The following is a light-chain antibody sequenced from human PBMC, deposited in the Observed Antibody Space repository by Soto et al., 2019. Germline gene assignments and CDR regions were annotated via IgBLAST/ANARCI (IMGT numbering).Light chain of an antibody. CDR1: QTVRNNY. J-gene: IGKJ4*02. CDR3: QQRNNWPLT. V-gene: IGKV3D-20*02. Sequence: EFLLTQSPGTLSLSPGERATLSCRASQTVRNNYLAWYQQKPGQAPRLLIYDASSRATGIPDRFSGGGSGTDFTLTISSLQSEDFAVYYCQQRNNWPLTFGGGTKV. CDR2: DAS.